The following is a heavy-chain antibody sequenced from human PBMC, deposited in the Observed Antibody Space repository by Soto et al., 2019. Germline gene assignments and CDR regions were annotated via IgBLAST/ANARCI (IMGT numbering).Heavy chain of an antibody. D-gene: IGHD3-10*02. V-gene: IGHV3-23*01. CDR1: GFSFSSYA. Sequence: GGSLRLSCAASGFSFSSYAMSWVRQAPGKGLEWVSTISGSDGKTFYADSVKGRFFISRDTSDNMLYLQMNSLRDDDTAVYFCAIVRVADSPLDHWGQGSRVTVSS. CDR3: AIVRVADSPLDH. CDR2: ISGSDGKT. J-gene: IGHJ4*02.